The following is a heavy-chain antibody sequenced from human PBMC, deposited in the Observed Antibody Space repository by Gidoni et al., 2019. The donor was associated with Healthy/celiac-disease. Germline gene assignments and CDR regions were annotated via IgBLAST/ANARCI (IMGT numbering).Heavy chain of an antibody. Sequence: QVQLQQWGAGLLKPSETLSRNCAVHGGSFSGHYWSWLRPPPGKGLEWIGEINHSGSTNYNPSLKSRVTISVDTSKNQFSLKLGSVTAADTAVYYCARARGTIFGAPPRVMDVWGKGTTVTVSS. D-gene: IGHD3-3*01. V-gene: IGHV4-34*01. CDR3: ARARGTIFGAPPRVMDV. J-gene: IGHJ6*03. CDR1: GGSFSGHY. CDR2: INHSGST.